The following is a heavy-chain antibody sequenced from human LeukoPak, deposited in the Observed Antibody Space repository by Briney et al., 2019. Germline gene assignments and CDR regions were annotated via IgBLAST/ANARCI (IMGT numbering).Heavy chain of an antibody. D-gene: IGHD2-21*02. CDR2: ISGSGGST. V-gene: IGHV3-23*01. CDR3: AKACGGDCYLYYFDY. J-gene: IGHJ4*02. Sequence: SGGSLRLSCAASGFTFSSYAMSWVRQAPGKGLEWVSAISGSGGSTYYADSVKGRFTISRDNSKNTLYLQMNGLRAEDTAVYYCAKACGGDCYLYYFDYWGQGTLVTVSS. CDR1: GFTFSSYA.